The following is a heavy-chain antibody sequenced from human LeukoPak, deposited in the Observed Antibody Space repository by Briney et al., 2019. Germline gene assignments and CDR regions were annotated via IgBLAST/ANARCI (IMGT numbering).Heavy chain of an antibody. V-gene: IGHV3-30*18. Sequence: GGSLRLSCAASGFTFSSYGMHWVRQAPGKGLEWGAVISNDESKKYYADSVKGRFTISRDNSKNTLSLQVSSLRAEDTAVYYCAKDRYSYAFEYFESWGQGTLVTVSS. CDR3: AKDRYSYAFEYFES. J-gene: IGHJ4*02. CDR2: ISNDESKK. CDR1: GFTFSSYG. D-gene: IGHD3-16*01.